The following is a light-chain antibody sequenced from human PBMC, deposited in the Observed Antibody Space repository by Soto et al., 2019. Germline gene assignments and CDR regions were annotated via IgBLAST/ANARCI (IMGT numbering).Light chain of an antibody. J-gene: IGKJ5*01. V-gene: IGKV1-9*01. CDR2: ASS. CDR1: QGISSY. CDR3: QQLNTFPVT. Sequence: DIQLTQSPSFLSASVGDRVTISCRASQGISSYLAWYQQTPGKAPKLQIYASSTLQSGVPSRFSGSGSGTEFTLTIGSLQPEDVATYYCQQLNTFPVTFGQGTRLDI.